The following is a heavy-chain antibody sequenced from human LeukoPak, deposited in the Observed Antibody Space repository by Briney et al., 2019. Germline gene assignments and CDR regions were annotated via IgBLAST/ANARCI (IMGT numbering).Heavy chain of an antibody. Sequence: GASVKVSCKASGGTFSSYTISWVRQAAGQGLEWMGRIIPILGVANYAQKFQGRVTITADKSTSTAYMELSSLRSEDTAVYYCARDRLPHPTFGGVIAYWGQGTLVTVSS. J-gene: IGHJ4*02. CDR3: ARDRLPHPTFGGVIAY. D-gene: IGHD3-16*02. CDR1: GGTFSSYT. CDR2: IIPILGVA. V-gene: IGHV1-69*10.